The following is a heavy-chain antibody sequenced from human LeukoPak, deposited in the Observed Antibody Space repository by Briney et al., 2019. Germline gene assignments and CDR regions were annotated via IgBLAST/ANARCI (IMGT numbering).Heavy chain of an antibody. CDR3: ARDYRGYRAPYYFDY. D-gene: IGHD2-15*01. CDR1: GFTFSSYW. CDR2: IKQDASEK. J-gene: IGHJ4*02. Sequence: GGSLRLSRAASGFTFSSYWMSWVRQAPGKGLEWVANIKQDASEKYYVDSVKGRFTISRDNAKNSLYLQMNSLRAEDTAVYYCARDYRGYRAPYYFDYWGQGTLVTVSS. V-gene: IGHV3-7*01.